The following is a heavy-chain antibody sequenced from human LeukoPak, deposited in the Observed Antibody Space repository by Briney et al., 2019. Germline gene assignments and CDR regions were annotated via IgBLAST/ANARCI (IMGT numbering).Heavy chain of an antibody. CDR2: ISYDGSNK. CDR1: GFTFSSYA. Sequence: GGSLRLSCAASGFTFSSYAMHWVRQAPGKGLEWVAVISYDGSNKYYADSVKGRFTISRDNSKNTLYLQMNSLRAEDTAVYYCARVKTVTDLGYFDYWGQGTLVTVSS. V-gene: IGHV3-30-3*01. D-gene: IGHD4-11*01. CDR3: ARVKTVTDLGYFDY. J-gene: IGHJ4*02.